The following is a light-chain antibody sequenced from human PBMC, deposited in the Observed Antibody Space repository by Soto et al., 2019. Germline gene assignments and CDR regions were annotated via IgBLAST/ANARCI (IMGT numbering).Light chain of an antibody. J-gene: IGLJ1*01. CDR2: EVS. CDR1: SSDVGAYNY. V-gene: IGLV2-8*01. CDR3: SSYAGTNRV. Sequence: QSALTQPPSASGSPGQSVTISCTGTSSDVGAYNYGSWYQQHPGKAPKVMIYEVSKRPSGVPDRFSGSKSGNTASLTVSGLQAEDEAEYYCSSYAGTNRVFGTGTKVTVL.